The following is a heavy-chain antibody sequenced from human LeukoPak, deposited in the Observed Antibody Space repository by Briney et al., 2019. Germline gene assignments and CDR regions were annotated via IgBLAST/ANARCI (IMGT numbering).Heavy chain of an antibody. CDR1: GYTFTSYG. Sequence: GASVKVSCXASGYTFTSYGISWVRQAPGQGLEWMGWISAYNGNTNYAQKLQGRVTMTTDTSTGTAYMELRSPRSDDTAVYYCARGITRAVVNDYWGQGTLVTVSS. J-gene: IGHJ4*02. D-gene: IGHD2-15*01. V-gene: IGHV1-18*01. CDR2: ISAYNGNT. CDR3: ARGITRAVVNDY.